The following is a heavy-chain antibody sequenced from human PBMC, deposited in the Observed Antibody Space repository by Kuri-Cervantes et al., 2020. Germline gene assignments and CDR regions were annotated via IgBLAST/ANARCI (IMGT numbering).Heavy chain of an antibody. CDR1: GGTFSSYA. D-gene: IGHD4-23*01. V-gene: IGHV1-69*13. Sequence: ASVKVSCKASGGTFSSYAISWVRQAPGQGLEWMGGIIPIFGAANYAQKFQGRVTITADESTSTAYMELSSLRSEDTAVYYCARTTVVTSDFDYWGQGTLVTVSS. CDR3: ARTTVVTSDFDY. CDR2: IIPIFGAA. J-gene: IGHJ4*02.